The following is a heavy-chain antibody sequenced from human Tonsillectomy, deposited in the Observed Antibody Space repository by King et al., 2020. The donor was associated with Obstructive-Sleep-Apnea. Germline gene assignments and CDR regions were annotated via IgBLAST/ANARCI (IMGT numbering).Heavy chain of an antibody. CDR3: AREGGRLSSNMDYCDY. V-gene: IGHV3-21*01. CDR2: ISSTGDYI. CDR1: TFTFSRYT. D-gene: IGHD2-2*01. J-gene: IGHJ4*02. Sequence: DVQLVESGGGLVKPGGSLRLSCAASTFTFSRYTMNWVRQAPGKGLEWVSSISSTGDYIYYADSLNGRFTISRDNVRNSLYLQMSSLRAEDTAVYYCAREGGRLSSNMDYCDYWGQGTLVTVSS.